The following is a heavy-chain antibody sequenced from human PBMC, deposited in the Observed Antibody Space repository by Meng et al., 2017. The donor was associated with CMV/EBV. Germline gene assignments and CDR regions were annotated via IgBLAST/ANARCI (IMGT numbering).Heavy chain of an antibody. Sequence: LPLQWSGTGLVKPSETLSLTCTVSGGAISSSSYYWGWIRQPPGKGLEWIGSIYYSGSTYYNPSLKSRVTISVDTSKNQFSLKLSSVTAADTAVYYCAREGNYYGSGSYYAYWGQGTLVTVSS. V-gene: IGHV4-39*07. CDR1: GGAISSSSYY. D-gene: IGHD3-10*01. CDR2: IYYSGST. J-gene: IGHJ4*02. CDR3: AREGNYYGSGSYYAY.